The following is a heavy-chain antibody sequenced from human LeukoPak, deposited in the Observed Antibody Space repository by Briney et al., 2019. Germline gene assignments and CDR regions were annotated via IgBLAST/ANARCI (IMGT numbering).Heavy chain of an antibody. V-gene: IGHV4-39*07. CDR3: ARGPLRRGESSGWYGNYYYYYMDV. D-gene: IGHD6-19*01. Sequence: PSETLSLTCTVSGGSISGSNYYWGWIRQPPGKGLEWIGEINHSGSTNYNPSLKSRVTISVDTSKNQFSLKLSSVTAADTAVYYCARGPLRRGESSGWYGNYYYYYMDVWGKGTTVTVSS. J-gene: IGHJ6*03. CDR1: GGSISGSNYY. CDR2: INHSGST.